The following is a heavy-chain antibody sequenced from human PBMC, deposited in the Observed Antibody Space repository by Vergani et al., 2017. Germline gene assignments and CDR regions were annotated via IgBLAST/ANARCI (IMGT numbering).Heavy chain of an antibody. CDR3: ARHGGSGNFYHLFDS. Sequence: EVQLLESGGGLVQPGGSLRLTCAASEFTFSNYAMNWVRQAPGKGLEWVSGISGSGVSAYYTDSVKGRFTISRDNSKNMLFLQMNNLRTEDTAIYYCARHGGSGNFYHLFDSWGQGTLVTVSS. CDR2: ISGSGVSA. CDR1: EFTFSNYA. J-gene: IGHJ4*02. V-gene: IGHV3-23*01. D-gene: IGHD3-10*01.